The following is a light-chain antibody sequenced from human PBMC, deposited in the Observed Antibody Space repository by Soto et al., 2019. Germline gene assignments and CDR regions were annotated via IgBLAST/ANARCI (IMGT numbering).Light chain of an antibody. CDR2: DVS. Sequence: QSALTQPASASGSPGQSITISCTGTSSDVGSYKLVSWYQQHPGKAPKLMISDVSERPSGVSNRFSGSKSGNTASLTISGLQAADEDAYYCCSYAASSTSVVFGGGTKLTVL. CDR1: SSDVGSYKL. J-gene: IGLJ2*01. V-gene: IGLV2-23*02. CDR3: CSYAASSTSVV.